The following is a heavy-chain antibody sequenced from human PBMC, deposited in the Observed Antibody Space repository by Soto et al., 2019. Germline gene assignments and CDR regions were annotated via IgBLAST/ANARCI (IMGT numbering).Heavy chain of an antibody. Sequence: PSETLSLTCTVSGGSINSGGYSWTWIRQPPGKGLEWIGFIYHTGTTNYKTSLKTRVTMSVDTSKNQFSLKLSSVTAADTAVYYCARRWGRTFDYWGQGTLVTVSS. CDR3: ARRWGRTFDY. CDR2: IYHTGTT. D-gene: IGHD7-27*01. V-gene: IGHV4-30-2*01. CDR1: GGSINSGGYS. J-gene: IGHJ4*02.